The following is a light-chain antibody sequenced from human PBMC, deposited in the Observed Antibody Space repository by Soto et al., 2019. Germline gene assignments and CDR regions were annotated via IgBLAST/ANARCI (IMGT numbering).Light chain of an antibody. CDR1: QSVSSSY. CDR3: QQYGDSPWT. J-gene: IGKJ1*01. V-gene: IGKV3-20*01. Sequence: EIVLTQSPGTLSLSPGERPTLSCRASQSVSSSYLAWYQQKPGQAPRLLIYGASSRATGIPDRFSGSGSGTDFTLTISRLEPEDFAVYFCQQYGDSPWTFGQGTKVDIK. CDR2: GAS.